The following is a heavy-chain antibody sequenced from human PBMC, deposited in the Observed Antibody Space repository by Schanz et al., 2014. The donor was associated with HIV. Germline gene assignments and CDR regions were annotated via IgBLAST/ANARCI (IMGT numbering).Heavy chain of an antibody. Sequence: EVQLLESGGDLAQPGDSLRLSCAASRFTFSSYWMHWVRQAPGKGLVWVSRINSDGSSTSYADSVKGRFTISRDNSKNTLYLQMNSLRAEDTAVYYCAKDTFELRNSGVFDWWGQGTLVTVSS. J-gene: IGHJ4*02. CDR3: AKDTFELRNSGVFDW. V-gene: IGHV3-74*01. D-gene: IGHD2-15*01. CDR2: INSDGSST. CDR1: RFTFSSYW.